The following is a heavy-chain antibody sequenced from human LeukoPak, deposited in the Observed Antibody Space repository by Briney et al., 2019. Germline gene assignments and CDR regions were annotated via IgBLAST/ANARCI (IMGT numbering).Heavy chain of an antibody. CDR2: IYSGGNT. D-gene: IGHD3-3*01. V-gene: IGHV3-53*05. CDR3: ARGYYDFWSGYYPVGVFDY. CDR1: GLTVSSNC. J-gene: IGHJ4*02. Sequence: PGGSLRLSCAASGLTVSSNCMSWVRQAPGKGLEWVSFIYSGGNTYYADSVKGRFTISRDNSKNTLYLQMNSLRAEDTAVYYCARGYYDFWSGYYPVGVFDYWGQGTLVTVSS.